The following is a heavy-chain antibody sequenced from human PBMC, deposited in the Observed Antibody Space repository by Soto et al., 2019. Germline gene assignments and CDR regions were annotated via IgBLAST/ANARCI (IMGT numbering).Heavy chain of an antibody. J-gene: IGHJ4*02. CDR3: AKDRDWLLCYCDY. V-gene: IGHV3-30*18. CDR2: ISYDGSNK. CDR1: GFTFSSYG. Sequence: QVQLVESGGGVVQPGRSLRLSCAASGFTFSSYGMHWVRQAPGKGLEWVAVISYDGSNKYYADSVKGRFTISRDNSKNTLYLQMNSLRAEDRGVYCGAKDRDWLLCYCDYWGQGTLVTVSS. D-gene: IGHD3-9*01.